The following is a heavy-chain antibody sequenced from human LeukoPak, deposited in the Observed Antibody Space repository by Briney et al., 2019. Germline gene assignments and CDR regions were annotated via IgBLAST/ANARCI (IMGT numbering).Heavy chain of an antibody. Sequence: GGSLRLSCAASGFTFSSYAMHWVRQAPGKGLEWVAVISYDGSNKYYADSVKGRFTISRDNSKNTLYLQMNSLRAEDTAVYYCLAVATWGYYYYMDVWGKGTTVTVSS. D-gene: IGHD6-19*01. CDR3: LAVATWGYYYYMDV. V-gene: IGHV3-30*04. J-gene: IGHJ6*03. CDR1: GFTFSSYA. CDR2: ISYDGSNK.